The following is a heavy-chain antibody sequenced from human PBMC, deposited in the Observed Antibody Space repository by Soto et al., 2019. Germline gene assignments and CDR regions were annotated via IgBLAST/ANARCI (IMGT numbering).Heavy chain of an antibody. CDR3: AKGMFSSSPAAAGSFDY. D-gene: IGHD3-10*01. Sequence: PGGSLRLSCAASGFTFSSYAMSWVRQAAGKGLEWVASIGGTDGKTYYADSVKGRFTISRDNFEKTLYLQMSRLGAEDTAVYFCAKGMFSSSPAAAGSFDYWGQGALVTVSS. CDR1: GFTFSSYA. V-gene: IGHV3-23*01. CDR2: IGGTDGKT. J-gene: IGHJ4*02.